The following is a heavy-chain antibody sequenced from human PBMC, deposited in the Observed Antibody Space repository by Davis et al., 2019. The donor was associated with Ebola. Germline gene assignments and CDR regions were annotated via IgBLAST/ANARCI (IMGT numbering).Heavy chain of an antibody. CDR1: GFTFSDYY. CDR3: TRGIVGATAYYFDY. J-gene: IGHJ4*02. D-gene: IGHD1-26*01. Sequence: PGGSLRLSCEVSGFTFSDYYMSWIRQAPGKGLEWIAYIGPSGNSFYCADSVKGRFTISRDNSKNTLYLQMNSLRVEDTAVYYCTRGIVGATAYYFDYWGQGTLVTVSS. CDR2: IGPSGNSF. V-gene: IGHV3-11*04.